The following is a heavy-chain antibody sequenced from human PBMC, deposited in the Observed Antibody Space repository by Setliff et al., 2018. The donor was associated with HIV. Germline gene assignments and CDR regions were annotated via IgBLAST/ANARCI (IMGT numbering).Heavy chain of an antibody. D-gene: IGHD3-10*01. Sequence: ASVKVSCKTSGYTFSDHNIHWVRRAPGQGLEWMGWINPKSGDTNYAQRFQGRVTMTRDTSINTAYMELKRLTSDDTAVYYCARGGTYYYTSGNYMSLTNNYFDPWGQGTLVTVSS. V-gene: IGHV1-2*02. CDR1: GYTFSDHN. CDR2: INPKSGDT. CDR3: ARGGTYYYTSGNYMSLTNNYFDP. J-gene: IGHJ5*02.